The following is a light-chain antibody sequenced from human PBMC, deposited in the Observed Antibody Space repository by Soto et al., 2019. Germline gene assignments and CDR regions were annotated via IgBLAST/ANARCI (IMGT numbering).Light chain of an antibody. J-gene: IGKJ1*01. Sequence: EVVMMQSPATLSVSPGEGATRSGRASQGIGDTLAWYQHKPGQAPRLLIYGASNRATGIPDRFSGSGSGTDFTLTISRLEPEDFAVYYCQQYGSSGTFGQGTKVDI. CDR2: GAS. CDR3: QQYGSSGT. CDR1: QGIGDT. V-gene: IGKV3-20*01.